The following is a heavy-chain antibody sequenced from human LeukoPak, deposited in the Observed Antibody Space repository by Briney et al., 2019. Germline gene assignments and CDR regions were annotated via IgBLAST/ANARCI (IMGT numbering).Heavy chain of an antibody. D-gene: IGHD6-19*01. V-gene: IGHV3-7*01. CDR1: GFTFTGYL. J-gene: IGHJ4*02. CDR3: AREAPPIAGAGVFLC. Sequence: PGGSLRLSCAASGFTFTGYLVSTGRQAPRTGLGWVAHLKEDGSVKYSVDTAKGRFSISRDNAKNSLCMHMNRVRAEDTAVYYCAREAPPIAGAGVFLCWRQGALASVRS. CDR2: LKEDGSVK.